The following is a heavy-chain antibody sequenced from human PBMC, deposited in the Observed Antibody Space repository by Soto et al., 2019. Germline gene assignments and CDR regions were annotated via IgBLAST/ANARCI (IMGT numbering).Heavy chain of an antibody. Sequence: SETLSLTCTVSGGSISSYYWSWIRQPPGKGLEWIGYIYYSGSTNYNPSLKSRVTISVDTSKNQFSLKLSSVTAVDTAVYYCAKNYGDYGHMDVWGQGTTVTVSS. CDR1: GGSISSYY. CDR2: IYYSGST. V-gene: IGHV4-59*01. D-gene: IGHD4-17*01. CDR3: AKNYGDYGHMDV. J-gene: IGHJ6*02.